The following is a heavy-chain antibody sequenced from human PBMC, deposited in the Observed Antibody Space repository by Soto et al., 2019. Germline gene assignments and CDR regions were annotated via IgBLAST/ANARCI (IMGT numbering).Heavy chain of an antibody. Sequence: SETLSLTCAVYGGSFSGYNWSWIRQPPGKGLEWIGEINHSGSTNYNPSLKSRVTISVDTSKNQFSLKLSSVTAADTAVYYCARGRVTYYDFWSGYPRSGVFDPWGQGTLVTVSS. D-gene: IGHD3-3*01. CDR2: INHSGST. V-gene: IGHV4-34*01. J-gene: IGHJ5*02. CDR3: ARGRVTYYDFWSGYPRSGVFDP. CDR1: GGSFSGYN.